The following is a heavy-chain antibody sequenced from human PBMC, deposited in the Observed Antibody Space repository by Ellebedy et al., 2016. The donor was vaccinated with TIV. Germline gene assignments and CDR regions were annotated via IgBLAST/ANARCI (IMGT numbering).Heavy chain of an antibody. CDR2: IPFHGSNT. CDR1: GFTFSCCA. J-gene: IGHJ4*02. V-gene: IGHV3-30*02. Sequence: PGGSLRLSCAASGFTFSCCAMSWVRQAPGKGLEWVAFIPFHGSNTYYSDSVKGRFTISRDLSENTLYLQMDSLRPEDTAIYYCARDPGGYTLAFWGQGILVTVSS. CDR3: ARDPGGYTLAF. D-gene: IGHD5-24*01.